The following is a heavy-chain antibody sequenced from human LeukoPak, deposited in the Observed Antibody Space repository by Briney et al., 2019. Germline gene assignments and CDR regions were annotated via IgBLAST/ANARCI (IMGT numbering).Heavy chain of an antibody. CDR2: ISYSGDQT. CDR3: AKEITLPTAYFDY. V-gene: IGHV3-23*01. Sequence: PGGSLRLSCVASGFTFSKYDMSWVRQAPGKGLEWVSGISYSGDQTYYADSVRARFTISRDNSKNTLYLQVNSLRAEDTALYYCAKEITLPTAYFDYWGQGTLVTVSS. J-gene: IGHJ4*02. CDR1: GFTFSKYD. D-gene: IGHD3-16*01.